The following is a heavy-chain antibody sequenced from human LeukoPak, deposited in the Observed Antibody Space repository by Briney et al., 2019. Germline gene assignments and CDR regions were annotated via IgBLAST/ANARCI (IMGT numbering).Heavy chain of an antibody. J-gene: IGHJ3*02. V-gene: IGHV3-48*03. CDR1: GCTFSTYE. Sequence: GGSLRLSCAASGCTFSTYELYWVRQAPGKGLEWISYISSGGTTIKYADSVRGRFTISRDDGRESLYLQMNSLRVEDTAIYYCGASRQYVGAFDIWGQGTLVSVSS. CDR3: GASRQYVGAFDI. D-gene: IGHD3-16*01. CDR2: ISSGGTTI.